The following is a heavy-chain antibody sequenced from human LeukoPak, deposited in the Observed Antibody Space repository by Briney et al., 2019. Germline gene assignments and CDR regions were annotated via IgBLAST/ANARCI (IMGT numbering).Heavy chain of an antibody. Sequence: GGSLRLSCAASGFTFSSYAMYWVRQAPGKGLEWVAVISYDGSNEYYADSVKGRFTISRDNPKNTLYLQMNSLRAEDKAVYYWARGRPPDYWGQGALVNVSS. CDR2: ISYDGSNE. J-gene: IGHJ4*02. CDR3: ARGRPPDY. V-gene: IGHV3-30-3*01. CDR1: GFTFSSYA.